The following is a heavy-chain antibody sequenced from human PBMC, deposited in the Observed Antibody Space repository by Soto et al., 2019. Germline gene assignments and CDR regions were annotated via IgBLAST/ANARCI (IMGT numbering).Heavy chain of an antibody. CDR1: GFTFSSYG. D-gene: IGHD3-10*01. CDR2: ISYDGSNK. V-gene: IGHV3-30*18. Sequence: QVQLVESGGGVVQPGRSLRLSCAASGFTFSSYGMHWVRQAPGKGLEGVAVISYDGSNKYYADSVKGRFTISRDNSKNTLYLQMNSLRAEDTAVYYCAKDFSVSSSGYDAFDIWGHGTMVTVSS. CDR3: AKDFSVSSSGYDAFDI. J-gene: IGHJ3*02.